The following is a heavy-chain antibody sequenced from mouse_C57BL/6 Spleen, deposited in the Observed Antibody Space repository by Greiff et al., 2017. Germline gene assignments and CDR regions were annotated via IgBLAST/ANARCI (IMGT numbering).Heavy chain of an antibody. V-gene: IGHV1-82*01. CDR1: GYAFSSSW. D-gene: IGHD2-3*01. CDR3: ARSYDGYYGDY. CDR2: IYPGDGDT. J-gene: IGHJ2*01. Sequence: QVQLQQSGPELVKPGASVKISCKASGYAFSSSWMHWVKQRPGKGLEWIGRIYPGDGDTNYNGKFKGKATLTADKSSSTAYMQLSSLTSEDSAVYFCARSYDGYYGDYWGQGTTLTVSS.